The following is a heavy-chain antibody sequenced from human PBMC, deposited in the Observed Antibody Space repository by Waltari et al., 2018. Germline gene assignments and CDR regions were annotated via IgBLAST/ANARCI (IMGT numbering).Heavy chain of an antibody. CDR3: ARSRGMTYLDF. Sequence: QITLKESGPTVVKPTETLTLTCNFSGFSLSRSGLTVSWIRQPPGKALEWLAVIYWDDYTRYSPFLRTRLTITKDTSKNSVVLTLANMDPGDTAAYFCARSRGMTYLDFWGQGILVTVSS. D-gene: IGHD3-10*01. V-gene: IGHV2-5*02. J-gene: IGHJ4*02. CDR1: GFSLSRSGLT. CDR2: IYWDDYT.